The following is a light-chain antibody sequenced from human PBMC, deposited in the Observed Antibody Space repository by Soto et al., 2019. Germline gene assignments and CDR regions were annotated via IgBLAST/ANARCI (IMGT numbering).Light chain of an antibody. CDR3: QQYNDWPLYT. Sequence: EIVLTQSPATLSLSPGERATLSCRASQSVSSSYLAWYQQKPGQAPRLLISGASTRAPGIAARFSGSGSGTNFTLSISGLQSEDFAVYYCQQYNDWPLYTFGQGTKVDI. J-gene: IGKJ2*01. V-gene: IGKV3-15*01. CDR1: QSVSSSY. CDR2: GAS.